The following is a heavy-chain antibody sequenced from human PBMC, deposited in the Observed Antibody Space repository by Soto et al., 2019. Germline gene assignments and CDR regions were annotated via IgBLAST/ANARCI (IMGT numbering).Heavy chain of an antibody. Sequence: PSETLSLTCAVSGYSISSGYYWGWIRQPPGKGLEWIGSIYHSGSTYYNPSLKSRVTISVDTSKNQFSLKLGSVTAADTAVYYCARGLRGSSRGDWFDPWGQGTLVTVSS. CDR3: ARGLRGSSRGDWFDP. V-gene: IGHV4-38-2*01. D-gene: IGHD6-13*01. J-gene: IGHJ5*02. CDR2: IYHSGST. CDR1: GYSISSGYY.